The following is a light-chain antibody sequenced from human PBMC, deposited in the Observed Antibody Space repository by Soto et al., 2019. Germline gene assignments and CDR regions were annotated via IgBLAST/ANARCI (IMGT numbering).Light chain of an antibody. CDR3: QQYGS. CDR2: GAS. J-gene: IGKJ1*01. Sequence: EIVLTQSPGTLSLSPGERATLSCRASPSVSCSNLAWYQQKPGQAPRLVIYGASSRATGIPDRFSGSGPGTDFTLTISRLEPEDFAVYSCQQYGSFGQGTKVDIK. CDR1: PSVSCSN. V-gene: IGKV3-20*01.